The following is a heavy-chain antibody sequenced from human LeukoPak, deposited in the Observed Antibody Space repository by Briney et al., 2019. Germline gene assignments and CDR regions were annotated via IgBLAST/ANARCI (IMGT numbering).Heavy chain of an antibody. CDR3: AKEGYSSSWWGGAFDI. D-gene: IGHD6-13*01. Sequence: GGSLRRSCAASGFTFSSYGMHWVRQAPGKGLEWVAVIWYDGSNKYYADSVKGRFTISRDNSKNTLYLQMNSLRAEDTAVYYCAKEGYSSSWWGGAFDIWGQGTMVTVSS. CDR2: IWYDGSNK. CDR1: GFTFSSYG. V-gene: IGHV3-33*06. J-gene: IGHJ3*02.